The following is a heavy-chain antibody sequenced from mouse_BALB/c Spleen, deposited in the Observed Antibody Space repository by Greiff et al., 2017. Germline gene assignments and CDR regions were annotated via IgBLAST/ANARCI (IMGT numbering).Heavy chain of an antibody. Sequence: LVESGAELVRSGASVKLSCTASGFNIKDYYMHWVKQRPEQGLEWIGWIDPENGDTEYAPKFQGKATMTADTSSNTAYLQLSSLTSEDTAVYYCNAPMITTGDYAMDYWGQGTSVTVSS. J-gene: IGHJ4*01. CDR3: NAPMITTGDYAMDY. V-gene: IGHV14-4*02. CDR2: IDPENGDT. D-gene: IGHD2-4*01. CDR1: GFNIKDYY.